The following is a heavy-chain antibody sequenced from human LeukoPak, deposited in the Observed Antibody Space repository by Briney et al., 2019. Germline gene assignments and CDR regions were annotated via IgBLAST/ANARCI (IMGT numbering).Heavy chain of an antibody. V-gene: IGHV4-34*01. CDR1: GWYFSGYY. J-gene: IGHJ5*02. D-gene: IGHD3-16*02. CDR2: INHSGST. Sequence: SETLSLTCAVYGWYFSGYYWSWIRQPPGKGLEWIGEINHSGSTNYNPSLKSRVTISVDTSKNQFSLKLSSVTAADTAVYYCARGLTVYDYIWGSYRSRSWFDPWGQGTLVTVSS. CDR3: ARGLTVYDYIWGSYRSRSWFDP.